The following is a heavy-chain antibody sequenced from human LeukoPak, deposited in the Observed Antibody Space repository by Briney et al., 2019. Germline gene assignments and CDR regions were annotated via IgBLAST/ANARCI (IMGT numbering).Heavy chain of an antibody. J-gene: IGHJ4*02. D-gene: IGHD3-22*01. V-gene: IGHV1-8*01. CDR3: ARDGYYDSSGYYYGDY. CDR1: GYTFTSYD. CDR2: MNPNSGNT. Sequence: ASVKVSCKASGYTFTSYDINWVRQATGQGLEWMGWMNPNSGNTGYAQKFQGRVTMTRNTSISTAYMELSSLRSEDTAVYYCARDGYYDSSGYYYGDYWGQGTLVTVSS.